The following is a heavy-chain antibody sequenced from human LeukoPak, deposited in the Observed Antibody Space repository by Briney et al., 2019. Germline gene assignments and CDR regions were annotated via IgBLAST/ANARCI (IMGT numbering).Heavy chain of an antibody. CDR3: AKYVVVPAAVFDY. V-gene: IGHV3-23*01. CDR1: GFTFSSYS. J-gene: IGHJ4*02. CDR2: ISGSGGST. Sequence: GGSLRLSCAASGFTFSSYSMNWVRQAPGKGLEWVSAISGSGGSTYYADSVKGRFTISRDNSKNTLYLQMNSLRAEDTAVYYCAKYVVVPAAVFDYWGQGTLVTVSS. D-gene: IGHD2-2*01.